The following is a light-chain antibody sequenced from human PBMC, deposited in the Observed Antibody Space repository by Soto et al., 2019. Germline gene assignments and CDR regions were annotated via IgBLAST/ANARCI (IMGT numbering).Light chain of an antibody. J-gene: IGKJ5*01. CDR2: GAS. Sequence: EIFLTQSPDTLSLSPGERATLSCRASQSVSSSYLAWYQQKPGQAPRLLIYGASNRATGIPARFSGSGSATDFTLPISSLEPEDFAVYYCQQRSNWPPITFGQGTRLEIK. CDR3: QQRSNWPPIT. CDR1: QSVSSSY. V-gene: IGKV3-11*01.